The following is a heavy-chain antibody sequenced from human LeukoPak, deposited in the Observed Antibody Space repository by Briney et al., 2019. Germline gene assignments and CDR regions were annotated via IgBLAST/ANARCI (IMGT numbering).Heavy chain of an antibody. CDR2: IYHSGST. CDR1: GGSISSSNW. D-gene: IGHD6-13*01. V-gene: IGHV4-4*02. CDR3: ARGTGIAAAGSLDY. Sequence: SETLSLTCAVSGGSISSSNWWSWVRQPPGKGLEWIGEIYHSGSTNYNPSLKSRVTISVDKSKNQFSLKLSSVTAADTAVYYCARGTGIAAAGSLDYWGQGTLVTVSS. J-gene: IGHJ4*02.